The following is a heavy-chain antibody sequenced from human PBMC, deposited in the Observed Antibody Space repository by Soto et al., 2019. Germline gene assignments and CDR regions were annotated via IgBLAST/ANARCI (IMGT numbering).Heavy chain of an antibody. D-gene: IGHD3-16*01. V-gene: IGHV4-30-4*01. CDR2: IFNSGST. J-gene: IGHJ5*02. CDR1: GGSINSDDYY. Sequence: QVQLQESGPGLVKPSQTLSLTCTVSGGSINSDDYYWSWIRQPPGKGLEWIGCIFNSGSTYYNPSLKGRLTISLDTAANQFSLKLSSVTAADTAVYYCAGGRGGGNWFDPWGEGTLVIVSS. CDR3: AGGRGGGNWFDP.